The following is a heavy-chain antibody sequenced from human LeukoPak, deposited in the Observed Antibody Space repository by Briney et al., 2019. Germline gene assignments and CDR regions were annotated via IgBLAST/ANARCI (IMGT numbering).Heavy chain of an antibody. J-gene: IGHJ5*02. Sequence: SETLSLTCTVSGGSISSYYWSWIRQPPGKGLEWIGYIYYSGSTNYNPSLKSRVTISVDTSKNQFSLKLSSVTAADTAVYYCARRSHYYDFWSARGWFDPWGQGTLVTVSS. V-gene: IGHV4-59*12. CDR1: GGSISSYY. D-gene: IGHD3-3*01. CDR3: ARRSHYYDFWSARGWFDP. CDR2: IYYSGST.